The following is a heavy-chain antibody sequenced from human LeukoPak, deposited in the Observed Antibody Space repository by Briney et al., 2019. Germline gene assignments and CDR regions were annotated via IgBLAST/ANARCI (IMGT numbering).Heavy chain of an antibody. V-gene: IGHV3-21*01. CDR3: ARVRYGDQYYFDY. CDR2: ISSSSSYI. CDR1: GFTFSSYS. D-gene: IGHD4-17*01. J-gene: IGHJ4*02. Sequence: PGGSLRLSCAASGFTFSSYSMNWVRQAPGKGLEWVSSISSSSSYIYYADSVKGRFTISRDNAKNSLYLQMNSLRAEDTAVYYCARVRYGDQYYFDYWGQGTLVTVSS.